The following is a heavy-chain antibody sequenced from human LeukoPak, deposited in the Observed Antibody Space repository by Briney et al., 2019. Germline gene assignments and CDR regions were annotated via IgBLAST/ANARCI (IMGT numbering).Heavy chain of an antibody. CDR1: GFTFDDYA. D-gene: IGHD1-26*01. CDR2: ISWNGGDI. Sequence: GRSLRLSCAASGFTFDDYAMHWVRQAPGKGLEWVSGISWNGGDIGYADSVKGRFTISRDNAKNSLYLQMNSLRAEDTAFYYCAEEHSSGGELPDYWGQGTLVTVSS. CDR3: AEEHSSGGELPDY. V-gene: IGHV3-9*01. J-gene: IGHJ4*02.